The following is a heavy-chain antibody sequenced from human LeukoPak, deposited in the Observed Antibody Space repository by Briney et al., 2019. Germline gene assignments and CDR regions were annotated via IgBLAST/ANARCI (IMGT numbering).Heavy chain of an antibody. J-gene: IGHJ3*02. V-gene: IGHV3-7*01. CDR2: IKQDGSEK. CDR1: GFTFSSYW. Sequence: PGGSLRLSCAASGFTFSSYWMSWVRQAPGKGLEWVANIKQDGSEKYYVDSVKGRFTISRDNAKNSLYLQMNSLRAEDTAVYYCARLDEYYDFWSGYYAHVEGNAFDIWGQGTMVTVSS. D-gene: IGHD3-3*01. CDR3: ARLDEYYDFWSGYYAHVEGNAFDI.